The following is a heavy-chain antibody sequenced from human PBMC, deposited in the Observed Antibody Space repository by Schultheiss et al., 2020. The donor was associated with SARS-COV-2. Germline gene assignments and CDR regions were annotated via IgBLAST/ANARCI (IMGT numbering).Heavy chain of an antibody. Sequence: GGSLRLSCAASGFTFSSYWMTWVRQAPGKGLEWVSTISINGANSYYADSVKGRFTISRDNSKNTLYLQMNSLRAEDTAVYYCAREYAVRGNFDSWGPGTLVTVAS. CDR3: AREYAVRGNFDS. V-gene: IGHV3-23*01. CDR1: GFTFSSYW. D-gene: IGHD1-26*01. CDR2: ISINGANS. J-gene: IGHJ4*02.